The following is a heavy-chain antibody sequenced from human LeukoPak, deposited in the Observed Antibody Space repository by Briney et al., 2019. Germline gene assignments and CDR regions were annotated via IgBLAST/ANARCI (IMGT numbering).Heavy chain of an antibody. Sequence: GGSLRLSCAASGFTFSSYSMNWVRQAPGKGLEWVSSISSSSSYIYYADSVKGRFTISRDNSKNTLYLQMNSLRADDTAIYYCAKGVGATRSFDYWGRGTLVTVSS. V-gene: IGHV3-21*04. CDR1: GFTFSSYS. J-gene: IGHJ4*02. D-gene: IGHD1-26*01. CDR3: AKGVGATRSFDY. CDR2: ISSSSSYI.